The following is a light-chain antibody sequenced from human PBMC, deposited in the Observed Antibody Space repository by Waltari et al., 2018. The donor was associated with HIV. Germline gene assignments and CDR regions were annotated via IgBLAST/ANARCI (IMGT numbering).Light chain of an antibody. V-gene: IGKV3-15*01. CDR3: QQYNDWPRT. CDR2: GAS. CDR1: QSVSSN. J-gene: IGKJ1*01. Sequence: EIVMPPSPATLSVSPGERATLSCRTSQSVSSNLAWYQHKPGQAPRLLIYGASTRATSIPARFSGSGSGTEFTLTIRSLQSEDLAVYYCQQYNDWPRTFGQGTKVEIK.